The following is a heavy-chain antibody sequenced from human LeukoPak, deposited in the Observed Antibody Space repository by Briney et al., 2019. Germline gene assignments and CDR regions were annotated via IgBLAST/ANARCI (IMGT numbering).Heavy chain of an antibody. CDR1: GGSISSGGYY. CDR3: ARETLVGATSSPHWFDP. D-gene: IGHD1-26*01. CDR2: IYHSGST. V-gene: IGHV4-30-2*01. Sequence: PSQTLSLTCTVSGGSISSGGYYWSWIRQPPGKGLEWIGYIYHSGSTYYNPSLKSRVTISVDRSKNQFSLKLSPVTAADTAVYYCARETLVGATSSPHWFDPWGQGTLVTVSS. J-gene: IGHJ5*02.